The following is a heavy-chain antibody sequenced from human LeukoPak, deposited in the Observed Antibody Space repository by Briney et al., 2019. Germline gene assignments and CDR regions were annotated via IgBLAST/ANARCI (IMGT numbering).Heavy chain of an antibody. CDR1: GGSISSYY. D-gene: IGHD5-12*01. CDR3: ARSGLDSRYYFGMDV. J-gene: IGHJ6*02. V-gene: IGHV4-59*01. CDR2: IYYSGST. Sequence: PSETLSLTCTVSGGSISSYYWSWIRQPPGGGLEWIGYIYYSGSTDYNPSLKRRVTISLDTSRSQFSLKLRSVTAADTAVYYCARSGLDSRYYFGMDVWGQGTTVTVSS.